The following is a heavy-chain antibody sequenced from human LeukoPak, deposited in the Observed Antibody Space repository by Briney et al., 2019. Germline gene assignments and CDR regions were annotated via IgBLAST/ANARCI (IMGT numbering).Heavy chain of an antibody. J-gene: IGHJ4*02. D-gene: IGHD2-15*01. CDR1: GGTFSSYA. CDR3: ARGNYCSGGSCYDGALDY. V-gene: IGHV1-69*05. Sequence: SVKVSCKASGGTFSSYAISWVRQAPGQGLEWMGGIIPIFGTANYAQKFQGRVTMTRDTSISTAYMELSRLRSDDTAVYYCARGNYCSGGSCYDGALDYWGQGTLVTVSS. CDR2: IIPIFGTA.